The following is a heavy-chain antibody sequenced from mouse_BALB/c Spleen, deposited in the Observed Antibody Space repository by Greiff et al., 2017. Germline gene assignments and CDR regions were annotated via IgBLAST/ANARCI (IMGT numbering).Heavy chain of an antibody. CDR3: ARLELGQRGRFDY. CDR1: GYSITSGYS. CDR2: IHYSGST. D-gene: IGHD4-1*01. J-gene: IGHJ2*01. Sequence: EVKLQESGPDLVKPSQSLSLTCTVTGYSITSGYSWPWIRQFPGNKLEWMGYIHYSGSTNYNPSLKSRISITRDTSKNQFFLQLNSVTTEDTATYYCARLELGQRGRFDYWGQGTTLTVSS. V-gene: IGHV3-1*02.